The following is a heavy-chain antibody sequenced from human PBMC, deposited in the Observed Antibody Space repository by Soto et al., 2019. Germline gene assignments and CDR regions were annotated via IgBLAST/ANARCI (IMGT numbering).Heavy chain of an antibody. J-gene: IGHJ5*02. V-gene: IGHV4-31*03. CDR3: ARDPAP. CDR2: IYNSGTT. Sequence: QVQLQESGPGLVKPSETLSLTCTVSGGSITRGGYYWSWIRQHPGKGLEWIGYIYNSGTTYYNPSLXSXXTISVDTSQNQFSLKLTSVTAADTAVYYCARDPAPWGQGTLVTVSS. CDR1: GGSITRGGYY.